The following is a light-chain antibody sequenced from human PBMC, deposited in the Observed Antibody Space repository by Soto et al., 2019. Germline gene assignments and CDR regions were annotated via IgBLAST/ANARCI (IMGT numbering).Light chain of an antibody. V-gene: IGLV1-40*01. CDR3: QSFDSSLRGV. CDR2: GNS. Sequence: QSVLTQPPSVSGAPGQRVTISCTGSSANIGAGYDVHWYQQLPGTAPKLLIYGNSNRPSGVPDRFSGSKSGTSASLAITGLQAEDEADYYCQSFDSSLRGVFGGGTKQTVL. CDR1: SANIGAGYD. J-gene: IGLJ2*01.